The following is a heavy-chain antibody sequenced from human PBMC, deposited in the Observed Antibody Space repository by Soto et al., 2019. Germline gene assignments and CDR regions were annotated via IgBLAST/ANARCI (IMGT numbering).Heavy chain of an antibody. D-gene: IGHD3-3*01. CDR1: GGSFSDYY. Sequence: SETLSLTCAVYGGSFSDYYWSWIRQPTGKGLEWIGEINHSGSTNYNPSLKSRVTISVDTSKNQFSLKLSSVTAADTAVYYCASTIFGVVTQYYYYYMDVWGKGTTVTVSS. V-gene: IGHV4-34*01. CDR3: ASTIFGVVTQYYYYYMDV. CDR2: INHSGST. J-gene: IGHJ6*03.